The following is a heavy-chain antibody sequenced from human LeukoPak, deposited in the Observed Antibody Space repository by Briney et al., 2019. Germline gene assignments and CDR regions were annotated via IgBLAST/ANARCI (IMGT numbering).Heavy chain of an antibody. CDR3: AREDDFDWLLSLTS. J-gene: IGHJ5*02. D-gene: IGHD3-9*01. Sequence: GASMKVSCKASGYTFTSYGISWVRQAPGQGLEWMGWISAYNGNTNYAQKLQGRVTMTTDTSTSTAYMELRSLRSDDTAVYYCAREDDFDWLLSLTSWGQGTPVTVSS. CDR1: GYTFTSYG. CDR2: ISAYNGNT. V-gene: IGHV1-18*01.